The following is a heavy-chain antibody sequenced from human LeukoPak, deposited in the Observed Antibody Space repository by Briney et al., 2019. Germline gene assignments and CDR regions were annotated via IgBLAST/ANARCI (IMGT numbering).Heavy chain of an antibody. J-gene: IGHJ4*02. V-gene: IGHV4-39*01. CDR2: IYYSGST. CDR3: ARQGSSSWADY. CDR1: GGSISSSSYY. Sequence: SETLSLTCTVSGGSISSSSYYWGWLRQPPGKGLEWIGSIYYSGSTNYNPSLKSRVTISVDTSKNQFSLKLSSVTAADTAVYYCARQGSSSWADYWGQGTLVTVSS. D-gene: IGHD6-13*01.